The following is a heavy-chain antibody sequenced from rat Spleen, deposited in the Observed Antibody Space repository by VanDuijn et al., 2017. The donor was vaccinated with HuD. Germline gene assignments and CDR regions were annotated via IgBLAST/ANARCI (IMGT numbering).Heavy chain of an antibody. J-gene: IGHJ1*01. V-gene: IGHV5-29*01. CDR3: ARPSHTMGITSGYFDF. D-gene: IGHD1-9*01. CDR1: GFTFSDYY. Sequence: EVQLVESDGGLVQPGRSLKLSCAASGFTFSDYYMAWVRQAPTKGLEWVATISSDGRRNYYRDSVKGRFTISRDNAKSSLYLQMDSLRSEDTATYYCARPSHTMGITSGYFDFWGPGTMVTVSS. CDR2: ISSDGRRN.